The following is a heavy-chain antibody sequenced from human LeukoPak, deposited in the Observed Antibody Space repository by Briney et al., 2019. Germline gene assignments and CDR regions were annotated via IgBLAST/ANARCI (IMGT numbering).Heavy chain of an antibody. Sequence: PGGTLRLSCVAPGFTFSSYGMSWVRKAPGKGLECVSALSGSGGSTCYADSVKGRFTISIDNSKNTLYLQMNSLRAEDTAVYYCAKDRGGYSSSWYVEDYWGQGTLVTVSS. D-gene: IGHD6-13*01. CDR1: GFTFSSYG. CDR2: LSGSGGST. J-gene: IGHJ4*02. V-gene: IGHV3-23*01. CDR3: AKDRGGYSSSWYVEDY.